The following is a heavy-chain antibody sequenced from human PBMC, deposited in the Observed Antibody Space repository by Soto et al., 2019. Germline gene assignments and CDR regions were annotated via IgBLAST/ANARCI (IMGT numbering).Heavy chain of an antibody. CDR3: AAERDDVSPQYYGMDV. CDR1: GFTFTSSA. V-gene: IGHV1-58*02. J-gene: IGHJ6*02. Sequence: QMQLVQSGPEVKKPGTSVKVSCKASGFTFTSSAMQWVRQARGQRLEWIGWIVVGSGNTNYAQKFQERVTITRDMTTSTAYMELSSLRSEDTAVYYCAAERDDVSPQYYGMDVWGQGTTVTVSS. CDR2: IVVGSGNT. D-gene: IGHD3-16*01.